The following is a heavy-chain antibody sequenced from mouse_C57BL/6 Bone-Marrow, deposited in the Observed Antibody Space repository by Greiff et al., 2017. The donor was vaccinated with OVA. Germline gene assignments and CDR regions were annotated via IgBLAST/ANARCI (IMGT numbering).Heavy chain of an antibody. V-gene: IGHV1-15*01. J-gene: IGHJ2*01. D-gene: IGHD1-1*01. Sequence: QVQLKQSGAELVRPGASVTLSCTASGYTFTDYEMHWVKQTPVPGLEWIGAIDPETGGTAYNQKFKGKAILTADKSSSTAYMELRSLTSEDSAVYYCTRYYGSPFDYWGQGTTLTVSS. CDR2: IDPETGGT. CDR3: TRYYGSPFDY. CDR1: GYTFTDYE.